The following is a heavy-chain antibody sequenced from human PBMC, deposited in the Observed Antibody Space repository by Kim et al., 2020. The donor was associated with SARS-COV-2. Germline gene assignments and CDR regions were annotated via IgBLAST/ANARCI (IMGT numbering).Heavy chain of an antibody. CDR3: ARTRYDSSGSLDY. CDR2: IIPILGIA. J-gene: IGHJ4*02. CDR1: GGTFSSYT. D-gene: IGHD3-22*01. V-gene: IGHV1-69*02. Sequence: SVKVSCKASGGTFSSYTISWVRQAPGQGLEWMGRIIPILGIANYAQKFQGRVTITADKSTSTAYMELSSLRSEDTAVYYCARTRYDSSGSLDYWGQGTLVTVSS.